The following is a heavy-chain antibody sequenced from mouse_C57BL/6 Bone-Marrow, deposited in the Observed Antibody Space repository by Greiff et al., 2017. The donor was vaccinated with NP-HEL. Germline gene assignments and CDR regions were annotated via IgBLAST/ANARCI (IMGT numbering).Heavy chain of an antibody. J-gene: IGHJ3*01. CDR3: ARKAYYGRSYEFAY. V-gene: IGHV1-50*01. CDR2: IDPSDSYT. D-gene: IGHD1-1*01. CDR1: GYTFTTFW. Sequence: VQLQQPGAELVKPGASVKLSCKASGYTFTTFWMQWVKQRPGQGLELIGEIDPSDSYTNYNQKFKGKGTLTVDTSSSTAYMQLSSLTSEDSAVYYCARKAYYGRSYEFAYWGQGTLVTVSA.